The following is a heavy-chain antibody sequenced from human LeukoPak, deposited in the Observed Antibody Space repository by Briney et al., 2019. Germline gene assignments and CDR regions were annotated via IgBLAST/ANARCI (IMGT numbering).Heavy chain of an antibody. CDR1: GGSISSSNW. D-gene: IGHD6-19*01. CDR3: ASEIIAVAGTGFDY. J-gene: IGHJ4*02. CDR2: IYHSGST. V-gene: IGHV4-4*02. Sequence: PSGTLSLTCAVSGGSISSSNWWSWVRQPPGKGLEWIGEIYHSGSTNYNPSLKSRVTISVDKSKNQFSLKLSSVTATDTAVYYCASEIIAVAGTGFDYWGQGTLVTVSS.